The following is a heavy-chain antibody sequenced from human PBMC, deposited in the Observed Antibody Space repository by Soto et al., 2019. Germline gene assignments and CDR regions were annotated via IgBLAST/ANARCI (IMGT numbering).Heavy chain of an antibody. CDR2: ISAYNGNT. CDR3: ARDKGAYCSSTSCYAYGSGSGHAFDI. Sequence: ASVKVSCKASGYTFTSYGISWVRQAPGQGLEWMGWISAYNGNTNYARKLQGRVTMTTDTSTSTAYMELRSLRSDDTAVYYCARDKGAYCSSTSCYAYGSGSGHAFDIWGQGTMVTVSS. V-gene: IGHV1-18*01. CDR1: GYTFTSYG. D-gene: IGHD2-2*01. J-gene: IGHJ3*02.